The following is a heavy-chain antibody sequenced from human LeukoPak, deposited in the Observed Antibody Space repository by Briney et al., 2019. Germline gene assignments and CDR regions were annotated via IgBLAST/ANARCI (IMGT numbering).Heavy chain of an antibody. V-gene: IGHV1-2*02. Sequence: ASVKVSCKASGYTFTGYYMHWVRQAPGQGLEWMGWINPNSGGTNYAQKFQGRDTMTRDTSISTAYMELSRLRSDDTAVYYCAVMGATAEVFDYWGQGTLVTVSS. CDR2: INPNSGGT. CDR1: GYTFTGYY. J-gene: IGHJ4*02. CDR3: AVMGATAEVFDY. D-gene: IGHD1-26*01.